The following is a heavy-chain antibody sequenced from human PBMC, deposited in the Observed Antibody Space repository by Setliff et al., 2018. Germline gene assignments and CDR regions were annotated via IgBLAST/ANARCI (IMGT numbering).Heavy chain of an antibody. J-gene: IGHJ4*02. CDR1: GFIFSTYW. D-gene: IGHD2-15*01. Sequence: PGGSLRLSCAASGFIFSTYWMSWVRQAPGKGLEWVANIKQDGSDKYYVDSVKGRFTISRDNSKNTLYLQMNSLRPEDTAVYYCARTCSGSGCYAGLESWGQGTPVTSPQ. V-gene: IGHV3-7*01. CDR3: ARTCSGSGCYAGLES. CDR2: IKQDGSDK.